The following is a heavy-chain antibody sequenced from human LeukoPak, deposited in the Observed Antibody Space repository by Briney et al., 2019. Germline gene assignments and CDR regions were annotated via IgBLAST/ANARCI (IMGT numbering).Heavy chain of an antibody. CDR3: ARGPVTRFEI. CDR2: IYSGGTT. V-gene: IGHV3-53*01. CDR1: GFIVSSIY. J-gene: IGHJ3*02. Sequence: GGSLRLSCAASGFIVSSIYMSWVGRAPGKGLEWVSVIYSGGTTYYADSVKGRFTISRDNSNNTLYLQMNSLRAEDTAVYYCARGPVTRFEIWGQGTMVTVSS. D-gene: IGHD4-17*01.